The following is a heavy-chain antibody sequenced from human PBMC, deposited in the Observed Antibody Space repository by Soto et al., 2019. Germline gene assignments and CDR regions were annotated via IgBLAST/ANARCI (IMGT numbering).Heavy chain of an antibody. D-gene: IGHD1-26*01. CDR2: ISASGGLK. CDR3: AREVGAPSGWLDT. V-gene: IGHV3-23*01. Sequence: EVQLSESGGDLRQPGGSLRLSCAASGFTFTNYAMTWVRQTPGKGLEWVSGISASGGLKYYADSVQGRFTVSRDNSKNILYLQMDKLGDGDTALYYCAREVGAPSGWLDTWGQGTQGTVSS. J-gene: IGHJ5*02. CDR1: GFTFTNYA.